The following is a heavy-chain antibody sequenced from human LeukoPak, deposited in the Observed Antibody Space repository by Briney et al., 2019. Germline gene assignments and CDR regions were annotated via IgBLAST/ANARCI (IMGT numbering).Heavy chain of an antibody. CDR1: GGTFSSYA. CDR2: INPNSGGT. Sequence: ASVKVSCKASGGTFSSYAISWVRQAPGQGLEWMGWINPNSGGTNYAQKFQGRVTMTRDTSISTAYMELGRLRSDDTAVYYCARGWQQWLDNNWFDPWGQGTLVTVSS. CDR3: ARGWQQWLDNNWFDP. V-gene: IGHV1-2*02. D-gene: IGHD6-19*01. J-gene: IGHJ5*02.